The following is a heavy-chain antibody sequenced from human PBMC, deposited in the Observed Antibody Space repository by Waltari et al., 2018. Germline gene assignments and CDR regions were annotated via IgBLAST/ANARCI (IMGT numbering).Heavy chain of an antibody. Sequence: QVQLVESGGGVVQPGRSLRLSCAGSGFTFSNSAMHWVRQAPGKGLGGGAIIWNDVSTEKYAYSVKCRFTISRDNSKNTLYLQMNSLRAEDTATYYCAKPTYGPGSYLIDHWGQGTLVTVSS. J-gene: IGHJ4*02. CDR1: GFTFSNSA. V-gene: IGHV3-33*06. CDR2: IWNDVSTE. D-gene: IGHD3-10*01. CDR3: AKPTYGPGSYLIDH.